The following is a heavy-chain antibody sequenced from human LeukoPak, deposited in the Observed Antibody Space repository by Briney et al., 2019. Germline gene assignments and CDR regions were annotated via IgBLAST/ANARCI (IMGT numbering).Heavy chain of an antibody. V-gene: IGHV3-33*01. CDR3: ARDGPYGDYGQGGY. CDR1: GFTLSIYG. CDR2: LWADGTNH. J-gene: IGHJ4*02. Sequence: PGRSLRLSCATSGFTLSIYGMHWVRQAPGRGLEWVAVLWADGTNHYYADSVKGRFTISRDTSKNTLYLQMDSLRAEDTAVYYCARDGPYGDYGQGGYWGQGTLVTVSS. D-gene: IGHD4-17*01.